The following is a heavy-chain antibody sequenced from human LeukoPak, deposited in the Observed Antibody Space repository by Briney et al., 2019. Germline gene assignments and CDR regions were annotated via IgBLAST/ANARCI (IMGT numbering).Heavy chain of an antibody. CDR2: ISGRGDTT. V-gene: IGHV3-23*01. CDR3: AIDSDDTDIVGATPDF. CDR1: GFTFSSYA. D-gene: IGHD1-26*01. Sequence: QPGGSLRLSCAASGFTFSSYAMNWVRQAPGKGLEWVSEISGRGDTTYYADSVRGRFTISRDNSKKTVYLQMKSLRADDTAVYYCAIDSDDTDIVGATPDFWGQGALVTVSS. J-gene: IGHJ4*02.